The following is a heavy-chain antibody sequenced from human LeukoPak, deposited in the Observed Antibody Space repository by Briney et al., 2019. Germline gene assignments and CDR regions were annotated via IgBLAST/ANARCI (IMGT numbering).Heavy chain of an antibody. V-gene: IGHV3-33*01. D-gene: IGHD6-13*01. CDR2: IWYDGSNK. CDR1: GFTFSSYG. Sequence: GGSLRLSCAASGFTFSSYGMHWVRQAPGKGLEWVAVIWYDGSNKYYADSVKGRFTISRDNSKNTLYLQMNSLRAEDTAVYYCARDSAIAAAGGLDYWGQGTPVTVSS. CDR3: ARDSAIAAAGGLDY. J-gene: IGHJ4*02.